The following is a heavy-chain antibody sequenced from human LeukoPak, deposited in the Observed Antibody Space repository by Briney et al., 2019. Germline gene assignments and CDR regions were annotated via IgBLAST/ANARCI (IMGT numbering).Heavy chain of an antibody. CDR1: GFTFDDYA. CDR2: ISYDGSNK. Sequence: PGGSLRLSCAASGFTFDDYAMHWVRQAPGKGLEWVAVISYDGSNKYYADSVKGRFTISRDNSKNTLYLQMNSLRAEDTAVYYCAKDSLFYYDILTPKPNNFDYWGQGTLVTVSS. J-gene: IGHJ4*02. CDR3: AKDSLFYYDILTPKPNNFDY. D-gene: IGHD3-9*01. V-gene: IGHV3-30*18.